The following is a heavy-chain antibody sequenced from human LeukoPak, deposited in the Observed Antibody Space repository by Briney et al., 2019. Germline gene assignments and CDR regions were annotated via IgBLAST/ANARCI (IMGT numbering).Heavy chain of an antibody. V-gene: IGHV5-51*01. Sequence: GASLKISCKGSGYRFTSYWIGWVRPVPGKGLEWVGIIYPGESDTRYSPSFQGQVTISADKSISTAYLQWSSLKASDTAMYYCATLPYCSSTSCYAGWFDPWGQGTLVTVSS. CDR2: IYPGESDT. D-gene: IGHD2-2*01. CDR3: ATLPYCSSTSCYAGWFDP. J-gene: IGHJ5*02. CDR1: GYRFTSYW.